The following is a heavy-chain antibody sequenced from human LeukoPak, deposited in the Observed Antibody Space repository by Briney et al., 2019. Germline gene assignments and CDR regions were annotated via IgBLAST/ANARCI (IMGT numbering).Heavy chain of an antibody. Sequence: HPGGSLRLSCATSGFTFSSYAMHWVRQAPGKGLEWVAVISYDGSNKYYADSVKGRFTISRDNSKNTLYLQMNSLRAEDTAVYYCARSSRELRGYAPWEVMPPFDYWGQGTLVTVSS. D-gene: IGHD4-23*01. CDR1: GFTFSSYA. CDR2: ISYDGSNK. J-gene: IGHJ4*02. CDR3: ARSSRELRGYAPWEVMPPFDY. V-gene: IGHV3-30*04.